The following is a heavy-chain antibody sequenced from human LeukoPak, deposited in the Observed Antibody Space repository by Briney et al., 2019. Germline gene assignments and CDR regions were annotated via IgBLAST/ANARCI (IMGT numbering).Heavy chain of an antibody. D-gene: IGHD2-15*01. V-gene: IGHV4-39*01. CDR1: GGSISSSSYY. J-gene: IGHJ4*02. CDR2: IYYSGST. Sequence: SETLSLTCTVSGGSISSSSYYWGWIRQPPGKGLEWIGSIYYSGSTYYNPSLKSRVTISVDTSKNQFSLKLSSVTAADTAVYYCARHYSTPNSDQLDYWGQGTLVTVSS. CDR3: ARHYSTPNSDQLDY.